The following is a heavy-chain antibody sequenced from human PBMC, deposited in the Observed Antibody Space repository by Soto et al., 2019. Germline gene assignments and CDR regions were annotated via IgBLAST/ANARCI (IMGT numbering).Heavy chain of an antibody. V-gene: IGHV1-2*02. CDR3: ARDKIPLYQLDPDPNWFDP. D-gene: IGHD6-13*01. CDR2: INPNSGGT. J-gene: IGHJ5*02. CDR1: GYTFTGYY. Sequence: ASVKVSCKASGYTFTGYYMHWVRQAPGQGLEWMGWINPNSGGTNYAQKFQGRVTMTRDTSISTAYMELSRLRSDDTAVYYCARDKIPLYQLDPDPNWFDPWGQGTLVTVSS.